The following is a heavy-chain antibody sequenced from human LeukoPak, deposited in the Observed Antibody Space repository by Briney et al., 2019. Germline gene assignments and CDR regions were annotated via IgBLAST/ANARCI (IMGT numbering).Heavy chain of an antibody. V-gene: IGHV3-7*01. Sequence: GGSLRLSCAASGLTFNNYWMSWLRQAPGKGLEWVAHIGLDRSDKYYVDSMKGRFTISRDNAKDSLYLQMNSLGAEDTAVYYCASWGSDWYNMNSWGQGTLVTVSS. D-gene: IGHD6-19*01. CDR2: IGLDRSDK. J-gene: IGHJ4*02. CDR3: ASWGSDWYNMNS. CDR1: GLTFNNYW.